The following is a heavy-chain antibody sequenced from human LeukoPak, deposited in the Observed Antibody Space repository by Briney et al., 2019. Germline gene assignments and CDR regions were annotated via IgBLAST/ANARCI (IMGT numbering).Heavy chain of an antibody. CDR2: INHSGST. J-gene: IGHJ5*02. D-gene: IGHD2-2*01. Sequence: SETLSLTCAVYGGSFSGYYWSWIRQPPGKGLEWIGEINHSGSTNYNPSLKSRVTISVDTSKNQFSLKLSSVTAADTAVYYCARGHILYCSSTSCSLNPSRWFDPWGRGTLVTVSS. CDR1: GGSFSGYY. V-gene: IGHV4-34*01. CDR3: ARGHILYCSSTSCSLNPSRWFDP.